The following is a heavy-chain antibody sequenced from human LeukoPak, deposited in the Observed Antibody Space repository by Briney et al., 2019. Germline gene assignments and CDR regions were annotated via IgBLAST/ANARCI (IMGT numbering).Heavy chain of an antibody. CDR1: GFTFSDYY. J-gene: IGHJ4*02. V-gene: IGHV3-11*04. D-gene: IGHD2-21*02. CDR2: ISSSGSTI. CDR3: ARGVGNVVVTTDPLDY. Sequence: GGSLRLSCAASGFTFSDYYMSWIRQAPGKGLEWVSYISSSGSTIYYADSVKGRFTISRDNAKNSLYLQMNSLRAEDTAVYYCARGVGNVVVTTDPLDYWGQGTLVTVSS.